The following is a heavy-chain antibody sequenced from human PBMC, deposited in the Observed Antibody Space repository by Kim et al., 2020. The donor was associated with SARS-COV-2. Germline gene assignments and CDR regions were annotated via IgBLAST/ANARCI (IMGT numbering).Heavy chain of an antibody. V-gene: IGHV5-51*01. J-gene: IGHJ6*02. D-gene: IGHD2-21*02. Sequence: GESLKISCKGSGYSLTSYWIGWVRQMPGKGLEWMGIIYPGDSDTRYSPSFQGQVTISADKSISTAYLQWSSLKASDTAMYYCARRDSYYYYGMDVWGQGTTVTVSS. CDR3: ARRDSYYYYGMDV. CDR2: IYPGDSDT. CDR1: GYSLTSYW.